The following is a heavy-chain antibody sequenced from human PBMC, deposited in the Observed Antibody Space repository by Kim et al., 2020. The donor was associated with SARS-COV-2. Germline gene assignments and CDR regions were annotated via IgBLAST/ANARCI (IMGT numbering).Heavy chain of an antibody. V-gene: IGHV4-59*01. J-gene: IGHJ4*02. CDR1: GGSISSYY. CDR3: ARESIAAENYFDY. CDR2: IYYSGST. D-gene: IGHD6-13*01. Sequence: SETLSLTCTVSGGSISSYYWSWIRQPPGKGLEWIGYIYYSGSTNYNPSLKSRVTISVDTSKNQFSLKLSSVTAADTAVYYCARESIAAENYFDYWGQGTLVTVSS.